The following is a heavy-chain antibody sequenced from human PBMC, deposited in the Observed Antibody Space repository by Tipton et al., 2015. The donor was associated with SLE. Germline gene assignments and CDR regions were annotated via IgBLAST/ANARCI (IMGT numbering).Heavy chain of an antibody. J-gene: IGHJ5*02. Sequence: TLSLTCTVSGGSISSYYWSWIRQRPGKGLEWIGYIYYSGSTNYNPSLKSRVTISVDTSKNQFSLKLSSVTAADTAVYYCARGYCSSTSCYGVWFDPWGQGTLVTVSS. CDR2: IYYSGST. V-gene: IGHV4-59*01. CDR1: GGSISSYY. D-gene: IGHD2-2*01. CDR3: ARGYCSSTSCYGVWFDP.